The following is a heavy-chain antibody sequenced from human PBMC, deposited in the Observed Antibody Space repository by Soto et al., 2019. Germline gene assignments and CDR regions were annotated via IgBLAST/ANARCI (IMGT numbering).Heavy chain of an antibody. J-gene: IGHJ4*02. V-gene: IGHV3-48*02. D-gene: IGHD6-19*01. Sequence: GGSLRLSCVGSGFMFDSFAMNWVRQAPGKGLEWVSYINGGSDSIYYAESVKGRFTISRDNARNSLSLQMNSLSDEDTAVYYCAKSGDSAGWGIDFWGQGTLVTVSS. CDR1: GFMFDSFA. CDR2: INGGSDSI. CDR3: AKSGDSAGWGIDF.